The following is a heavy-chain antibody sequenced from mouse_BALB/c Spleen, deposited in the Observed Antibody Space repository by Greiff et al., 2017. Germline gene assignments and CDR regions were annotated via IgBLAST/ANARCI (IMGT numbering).Heavy chain of an antibody. CDR2: INPYNGDT. CDR3: ARGRYGNDY. V-gene: IGHV1-20*02. J-gene: IGHJ2*01. Sequence: EVKLMESGPELVKPGASVKISCKASGYSFTGYFMNWVMQSHGKSLEWIGRINPYNGDTFYNQKFKGKATLTVDKSSSTAHMELRSLASEDSAVYYCARGRYGNDYWGQGTTLTVSS. D-gene: IGHD2-10*02. CDR1: GYSFTGYF.